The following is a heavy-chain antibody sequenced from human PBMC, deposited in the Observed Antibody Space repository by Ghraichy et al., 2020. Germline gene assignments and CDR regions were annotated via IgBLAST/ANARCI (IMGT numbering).Heavy chain of an antibody. D-gene: IGHD3-3*01. CDR1: GGSISSYY. CDR3: ARGVGGYYPPYYYYYMDV. Sequence: SQTLSLTCTVSGGSISSYYWSWIRQPPGKGLEWIGFIYYSGSTNYNPSLKSRVTISVDTSKNQFSLKLSSVTAADTAVYYCARGVGGYYPPYYYYYMDVWGKGTTVTVSS. J-gene: IGHJ6*03. V-gene: IGHV4-59*01. CDR2: IYYSGST.